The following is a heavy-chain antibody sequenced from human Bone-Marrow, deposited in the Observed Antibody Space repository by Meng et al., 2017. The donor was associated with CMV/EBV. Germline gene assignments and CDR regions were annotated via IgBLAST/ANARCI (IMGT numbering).Heavy chain of an antibody. Sequence: AAWNWIRQSPSRGLEWLARTYYRSKWYNDYAVSVKSRITINPDTSKNQFSLQLNSVTPEDTAVYYCARGGNYYDSSGYYHGGIFDYWGQGTLVTVSS. D-gene: IGHD3-22*01. CDR3: ARGGNYYDSSGYYHGGIFDY. J-gene: IGHJ4*02. CDR1: AA. CDR2: TYYRSKWYN. V-gene: IGHV6-1*01.